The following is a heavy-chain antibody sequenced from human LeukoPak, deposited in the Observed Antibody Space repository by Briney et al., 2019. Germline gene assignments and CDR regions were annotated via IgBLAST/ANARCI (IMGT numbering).Heavy chain of an antibody. D-gene: IGHD3-22*01. CDR1: GGSISSYY. CDR3: ASALYDSSGWKNYYFDY. J-gene: IGHJ4*02. CDR2: IYYSGST. V-gene: IGHV4-59*08. Sequence: SETLSLTCTVSGGSISSYYWSWIRQPPGKGLEWIGYIYYSGSTNYNPSLKSRVTISVDTSKNQFSLKLSSVTAADTAVYYCASALYDSSGWKNYYFDYWGQGTLVTVSS.